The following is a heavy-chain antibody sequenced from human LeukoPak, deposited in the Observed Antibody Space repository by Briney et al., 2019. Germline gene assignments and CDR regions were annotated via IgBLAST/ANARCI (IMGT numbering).Heavy chain of an antibody. V-gene: IGHV1-18*01. D-gene: IGHD1-26*01. J-gene: IGHJ6*02. CDR2: ISAYNGNT. CDR1: GYTFTSYG. CDR3: ARDLSGSYLAYYYYVMDV. Sequence: ASVKVSCKASGYTFTSYGISWVRQAPGQGLEWMGWISAYNGNTNYAQKLQGRVTMTTDTSTSTAYMELRSLRSDDTAVYYCARDLSGSYLAYYYYVMDVWGQGTTVTVSS.